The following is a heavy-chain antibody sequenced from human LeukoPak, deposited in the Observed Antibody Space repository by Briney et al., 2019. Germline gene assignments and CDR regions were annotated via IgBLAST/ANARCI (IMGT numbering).Heavy chain of an antibody. J-gene: IGHJ5*02. CDR2: IYYSGST. CDR1: GGSISSGGYS. Sequence: PSQTLSLTCTVSGGSISSGGYSWSWIRQHPGKGLEWIGYIYYSGSTYYNPSLKSRVTISVDTSKNQFSLKLSSVTAADTAVYYCARDTRGKDYSNYGAWFDPWGQGTLVTVSS. D-gene: IGHD4-11*01. CDR3: ARDTRGKDYSNYGAWFDP. V-gene: IGHV4-31*03.